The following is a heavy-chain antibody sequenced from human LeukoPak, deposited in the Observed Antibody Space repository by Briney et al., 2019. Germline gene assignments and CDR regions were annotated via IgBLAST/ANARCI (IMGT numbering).Heavy chain of an antibody. CDR1: GYTFTGYY. CDR3: ARPGTLGYSGNYYYFDY. D-gene: IGHD1-26*01. V-gene: IGHV1-2*02. CDR2: INPNSGGT. J-gene: IGHJ4*02. Sequence: GASVKVSCKASGYTFTGYYMHWVRQAPGQGLEWMGWINPNSGGTNYAQKFQGRVTMTRDTSISTAYMELSRLRSDETAVYYCARPGTLGYSGNYYYFDYWGQGTLVTVSS.